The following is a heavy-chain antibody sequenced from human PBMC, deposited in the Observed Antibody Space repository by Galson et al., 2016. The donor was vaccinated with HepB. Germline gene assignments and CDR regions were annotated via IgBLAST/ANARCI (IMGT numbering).Heavy chain of an antibody. J-gene: IGHJ4*02. V-gene: IGHV3-21*01. CDR3: AGEPYSGRPLEF. CDR1: GLTFSDYG. Sequence: SLRLSCAASGLTFSDYGMNWVRQAPGKGLEWLSFINSGSRYISYGDSVRGRFTVSRDDATNSLYLQMNTLTAEDTAVYYCAGEPYSGRPLEFWGQGILVTVSS. CDR2: INSGSRYI. D-gene: IGHD1-26*01.